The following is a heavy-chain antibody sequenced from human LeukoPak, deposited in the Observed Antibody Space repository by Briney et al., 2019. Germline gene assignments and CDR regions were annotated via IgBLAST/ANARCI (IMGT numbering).Heavy chain of an antibody. Sequence: PSETLSLTCAVYGGSFSPYYWSWIRQPPEKGLEWIGEISHSGSTNYNPSLKSRVTISVDTSKNQFSLKLSSVTAADTAVYYCARGGLYCGGDCYVDHWGQGSLVTVSS. J-gene: IGHJ4*02. V-gene: IGHV4-34*01. CDR2: ISHSGST. CDR3: ARGGLYCGGDCYVDH. D-gene: IGHD2-21*02. CDR1: GGSFSPYY.